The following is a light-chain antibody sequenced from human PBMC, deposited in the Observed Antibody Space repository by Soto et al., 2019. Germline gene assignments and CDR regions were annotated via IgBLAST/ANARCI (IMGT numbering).Light chain of an antibody. CDR3: SAYTARSTLV. V-gene: IGLV2-14*02. Sequence: QSVLAQPASVSGSPGQSITISCTGSSSEIESYNLVSWYQQHPGTAPKLIIYEVRNRPSGISSRFSGSRSGNTASLTISGLQSEDEGDYYCSAYTARSTLVFGGGTKVTVL. CDR2: EVR. J-gene: IGLJ3*02. CDR1: SSEIESYNL.